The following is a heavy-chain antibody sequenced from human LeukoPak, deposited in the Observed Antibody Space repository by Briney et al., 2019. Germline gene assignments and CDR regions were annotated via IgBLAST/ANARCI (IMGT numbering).Heavy chain of an antibody. Sequence: SETLSLTCAVYGGSFSGYYRSWIRQPPGKGLEWIGEINHSGSTNYNPSLKSRVTISVDTSKNQFSLKLSSVTAADTAVYYCARGEYSSSSGAFDIWGQGTMVTVSS. CDR2: INHSGST. CDR1: GGSFSGYY. V-gene: IGHV4-34*01. D-gene: IGHD6-6*01. J-gene: IGHJ3*02. CDR3: ARGEYSSSSGAFDI.